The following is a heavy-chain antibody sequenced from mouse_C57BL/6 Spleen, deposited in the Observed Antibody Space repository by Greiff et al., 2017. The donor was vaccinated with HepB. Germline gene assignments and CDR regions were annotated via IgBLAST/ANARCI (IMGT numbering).Heavy chain of an antibody. CDR2: INYDGSST. V-gene: IGHV5-16*01. J-gene: IGHJ2*01. Sequence: EVMLVESEGGLVQPGSSMKLSCTASGFTFSDYYMAWVRQVPEKGLEWVANINYDGSSTYYLDSLKSRFIISRDNAKNILYLQMSSLKSEDTATYYCAREITTAFDYWGQGTTLTVSS. CDR3: AREITTAFDY. D-gene: IGHD1-2*01. CDR1: GFTFSDYY.